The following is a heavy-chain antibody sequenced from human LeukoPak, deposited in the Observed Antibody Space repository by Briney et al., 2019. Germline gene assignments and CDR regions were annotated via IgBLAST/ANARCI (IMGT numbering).Heavy chain of an antibody. CDR2: IYSGGST. Sequence: PGGSLRLSCAASGFTVSSNYISWVRQAPGKGLEWVSVIYSGGSTYYADSVKGRFTISRDNSKNTLYLQMNSLRAEDTAVYYCARKPQVPAAIGEYYFDYWGQGTLVTVSS. V-gene: IGHV3-66*02. CDR1: GFTVSSNY. D-gene: IGHD2-2*01. CDR3: ARKPQVPAAIGEYYFDY. J-gene: IGHJ4*02.